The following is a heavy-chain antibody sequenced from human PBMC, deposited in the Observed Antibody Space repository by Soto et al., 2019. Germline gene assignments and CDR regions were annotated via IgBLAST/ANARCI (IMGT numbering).Heavy chain of an antibody. D-gene: IGHD3-10*02. CDR2: INHSGST. J-gene: IGHJ6*02. V-gene: IGHV4-34*01. CDR1: GGSFSGYY. CDR3: ARNLVRGVYYDGMDV. Sequence: QVQLQQWGAGLLKPSETLSLTCAVYGGSFSGYYWSWIRQPPGKGLEWIGEINHSGSTNYNPSLKSRVTISVDTSKSQFALKLSSVTAADTAVYYGARNLVRGVYYDGMDVWGQGTTVTVSS.